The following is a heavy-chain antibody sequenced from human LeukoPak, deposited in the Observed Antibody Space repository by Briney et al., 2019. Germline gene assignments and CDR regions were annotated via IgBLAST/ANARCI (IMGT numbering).Heavy chain of an antibody. Sequence: SVKVSCKASGGTFSSYAINWVRQAPGQGLEWMGGIIPIFGIANYAQKFQDGVTITADESTSTAYMELSSLRSEDTAIYYCASRLYCSNTRCRNFPFAYWGQGTLVTVSS. CDR1: GGTFSSYA. V-gene: IGHV1-69*01. CDR3: ASRLYCSNTRCRNFPFAY. CDR2: IIPIFGIA. D-gene: IGHD2-2*01. J-gene: IGHJ4*02.